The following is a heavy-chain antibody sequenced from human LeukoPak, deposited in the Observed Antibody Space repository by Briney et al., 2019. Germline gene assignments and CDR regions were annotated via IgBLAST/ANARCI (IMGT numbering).Heavy chain of an antibody. Sequence: GGSLRLSCAASGFTFDDYAMHWVRQAPGKGLEWVSGTSWNSGSIGYADSVKGRFTISRDNAKNSLYLQMNSLRAEDTALYYCANTLNGGWSSFDYWGQGTLVTVSS. V-gene: IGHV3-9*01. J-gene: IGHJ4*02. D-gene: IGHD6-19*01. CDR1: GFTFDDYA. CDR3: ANTLNGGWSSFDY. CDR2: TSWNSGSI.